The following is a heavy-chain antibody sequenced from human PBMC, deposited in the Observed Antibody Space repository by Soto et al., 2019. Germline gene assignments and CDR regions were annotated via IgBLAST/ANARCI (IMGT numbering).Heavy chain of an antibody. V-gene: IGHV1-69*13. CDR3: ARGRDPLVGGSSGWYHSDNWFDP. D-gene: IGHD6-19*01. J-gene: IGHJ5*02. Sequence: GASVKVSCKASGGTFSSYAISWVRQAPGQGLEWMGGIIPIFGTANYAQKFQGRVTITADESTSTAYMELSSLRSEDTAVYYCARGRDPLVGGSSGWYHSDNWFDPWGQGTLVTVSS. CDR2: IIPIFGTA. CDR1: GGTFSSYA.